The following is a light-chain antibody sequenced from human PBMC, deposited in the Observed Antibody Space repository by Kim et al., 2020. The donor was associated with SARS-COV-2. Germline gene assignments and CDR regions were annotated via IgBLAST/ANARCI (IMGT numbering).Light chain of an antibody. CDR1: QSISSW. CDR3: QQYNSDLFT. CDR2: KAS. V-gene: IGKV1-5*03. J-gene: IGKJ2*01. Sequence: SASVGDRVTITCRASQSISSWLAWYQQKPGKAPKLLIYKASNLDSGVSSRFSGSGSGTEFTLTISSLHPDDFATYFCQQYNSDLFTFGQGTKLEI.